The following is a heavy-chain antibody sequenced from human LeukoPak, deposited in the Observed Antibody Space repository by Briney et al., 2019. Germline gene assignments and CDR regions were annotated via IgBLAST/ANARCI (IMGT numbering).Heavy chain of an antibody. CDR3: ARGHWGLDY. V-gene: IGHV3-23*01. CDR1: GFTFSSSA. Sequence: GGSLRLSCAASGFTFSSSAMSWVRQAPGKGLEWVSSISGSSSGGSTYYADSVRGRFTISRDNAESSLYLQMNSLRAEDTAVYYCARGHWGLDYWGRGTLVTVSS. CDR2: ISGSSSGGST. J-gene: IGHJ4*02. D-gene: IGHD7-27*01.